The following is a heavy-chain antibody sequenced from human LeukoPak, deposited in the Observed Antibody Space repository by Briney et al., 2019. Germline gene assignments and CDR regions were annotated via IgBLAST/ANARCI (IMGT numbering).Heavy chain of an antibody. CDR3: ARGDVVVVPAGIGYNWFDS. CDR1: GYSFTSYW. V-gene: IGHV5-51*01. D-gene: IGHD2-2*01. Sequence: GESLKISCKASGYSFTSYWIGRVRQMPGKGLEWMGIIYPGDSDTRYSPSFQGQVTISSDKSISTAYLQWSSLKASDTAMYYCARGDVVVVPAGIGYNWFDSWGQGTLVTVSS. J-gene: IGHJ5*01. CDR2: IYPGDSDT.